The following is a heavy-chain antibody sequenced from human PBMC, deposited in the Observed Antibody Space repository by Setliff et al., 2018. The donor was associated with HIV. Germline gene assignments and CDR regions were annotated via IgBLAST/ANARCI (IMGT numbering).Heavy chain of an antibody. CDR3: AKTLPTFSTYNWYFDL. D-gene: IGHD3-16*01. CDR1: EFTLSRYS. CDR2: IDPSGTYT. V-gene: IGHV3-23*01. J-gene: IGHJ2*01. Sequence: PGGSLRLSCEASEFTLSRYSMSWVRQAPGKGLEWVSAIDPSGTYTYYADSVKGRFTISRDNAKNSLYLQMDTLRAEDTAVYYCAKTLPTFSTYNWYFDLWGRGTLVTVSS.